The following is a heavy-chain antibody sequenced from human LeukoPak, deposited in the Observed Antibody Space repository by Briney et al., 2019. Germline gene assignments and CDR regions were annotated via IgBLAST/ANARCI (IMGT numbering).Heavy chain of an antibody. J-gene: IGHJ4*02. D-gene: IGHD5-12*01. CDR3: ARRGYSGYDYFIEN. CDR1: GGSISSYY. V-gene: IGHV4-59*01. Sequence: PSETLSLTCTASGGSISSYYWSWIRQPPGKGLEWIGYIYYSGSTNYNPSLKSRVTISVDASKSQFSLKLSSVTAADTAVYYCARRGYSGYDYFIENWGQGTLVTVSS. CDR2: IYYSGST.